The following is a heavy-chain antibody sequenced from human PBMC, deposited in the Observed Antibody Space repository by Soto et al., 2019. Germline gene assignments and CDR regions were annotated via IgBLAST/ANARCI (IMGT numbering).Heavy chain of an antibody. J-gene: IGHJ4*02. V-gene: IGHV1-18*01. Sequence: QVHLVQSGAEVKKPRASVKVSCKSSGYGFTTYGITWVRQAPGQGLEWMGWISAHNGNTNYAQKLQGRVTVTRDTSTSTAYMELRSLRSDDTAVYYCARGRYGDYWGQGALVTVSS. CDR3: ARGRYGDY. CDR2: ISAHNGNT. D-gene: IGHD1-1*01. CDR1: GYGFTTYG.